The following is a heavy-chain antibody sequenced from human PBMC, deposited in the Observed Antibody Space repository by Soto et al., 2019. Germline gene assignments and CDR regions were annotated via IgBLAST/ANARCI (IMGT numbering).Heavy chain of an antibody. D-gene: IGHD6-19*01. CDR2: ISYDGSNK. V-gene: IGHV3-30*18. Sequence: QVQLVESGGGVVQPGKSLRLSCAASGFTFSTYGMRWVRQAPGKGLEWVAVISYDGSNKYYADSVKGRFTISRDNSKNTLYLPMNSLRTEDTAMYYCAKYRLGSGWYFVYVDWFDSWGQGTLVTVSS. CDR3: AKYRLGSGWYFVYVDWFDS. J-gene: IGHJ5*01. CDR1: GFTFSTYG.